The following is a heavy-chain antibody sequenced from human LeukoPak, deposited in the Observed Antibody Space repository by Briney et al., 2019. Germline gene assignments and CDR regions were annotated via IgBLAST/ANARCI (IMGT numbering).Heavy chain of an antibody. V-gene: IGHV3-7*01. CDR2: IKQGGSEK. CDR1: GFTFSSYW. J-gene: IGHJ4*02. D-gene: IGHD1-1*01. Sequence: GGSLRLSCAASGFTFSSYWMSWVRQAPGKGLEWVANIKQGGSEKYYVDSVKGRFTISRDNAKNSLYLQMNSLRAEDTAVYYCARWWKTGFVDYWGQGTLVTVSS. CDR3: ARWWKTGFVDY.